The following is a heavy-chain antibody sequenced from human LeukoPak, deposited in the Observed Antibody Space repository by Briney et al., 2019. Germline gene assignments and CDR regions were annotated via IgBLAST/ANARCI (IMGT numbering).Heavy chain of an antibody. CDR3: ARGLFHGRMDV. CDR1: GGSISSGGYS. V-gene: IGHV4-30-2*01. J-gene: IGHJ6*02. CDR2: IYHSGST. Sequence: PSETLSLTCAVSGGSISSGGYSWSWIRQPPGKGLEWIGYIYHSGSTYYNPSLKSRVTISVDRSKNQFSLKLSSVTAADTAVYYCARGLFHGRMDVWGQGTTVTVSS.